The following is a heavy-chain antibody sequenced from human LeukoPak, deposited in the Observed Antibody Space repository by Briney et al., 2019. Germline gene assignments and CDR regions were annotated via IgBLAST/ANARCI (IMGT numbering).Heavy chain of an antibody. D-gene: IGHD6-19*01. CDR1: GFSFSTYD. V-gene: IGHV3-23*01. CDR3: AKGSPYRSGWRTLDY. CDR2: ISGSGVNK. J-gene: IGHJ4*02. Sequence: GGSLRLSCATSGFSFSTYDMSWVRQAPGKGLEWVSVISGSGVNKYYADSVEGRFTISRDNSKNTLDLQMNSLRAEDTALYYCAKGSPYRSGWRTLDYWGQGTLVTVSS.